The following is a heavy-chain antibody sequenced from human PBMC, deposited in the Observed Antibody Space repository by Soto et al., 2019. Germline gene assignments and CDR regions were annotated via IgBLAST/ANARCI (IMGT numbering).Heavy chain of an antibody. D-gene: IGHD3-9*01. CDR3: ARTLVKAQYYDILTGLYYFDY. CDR1: GGSISSGGYY. J-gene: IGHJ4*02. Sequence: QVQLQESGPGLVKPSQTLSLTCTVSGGSISSGGYYWSWIRQHPGKGLEWIGYIYYSGSTYYNPSLKSRVTISVDTSKNQFSLKLSSVTAADTAVYYCARTLVKAQYYDILTGLYYFDYWGQGTLVTVSP. CDR2: IYYSGST. V-gene: IGHV4-31*03.